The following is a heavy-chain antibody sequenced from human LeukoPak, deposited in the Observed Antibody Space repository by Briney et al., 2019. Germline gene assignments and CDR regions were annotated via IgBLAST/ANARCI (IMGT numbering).Heavy chain of an antibody. D-gene: IGHD6-13*01. CDR1: GGSISSSSYS. CDR3: AREVLGIAAAGGIFDY. CDR2: IYYSGST. Sequence: PSETLSLTCTVSGGSISSSSYSWGWIRQPPGKGLEWIGSIYYSGSTYYNPSLKSRVTISVDTSKNQFSLKLSSVTAADTAVYYCAREVLGIAAAGGIFDYWGQGTLVTVSS. V-gene: IGHV4-39*07. J-gene: IGHJ4*02.